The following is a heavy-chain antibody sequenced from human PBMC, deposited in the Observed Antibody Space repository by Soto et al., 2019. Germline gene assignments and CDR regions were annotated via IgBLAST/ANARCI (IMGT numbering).Heavy chain of an antibody. CDR1: GYTFNNYG. Sequence: GASVKVSCKASGYTFNNYGIQWVRQSPGQRLEWMGWINAGDGSTKYSHNFQGRVTIITDTSATTVYMELSSLNSDDTAIYYCVRGYMMSAYSSLGPWVQGTLVPVSS. J-gene: IGHJ5*02. V-gene: IGHV1-3*01. CDR2: INAGDGST. CDR3: VRGYMMSAYSSLGP. D-gene: IGHD3-3*01.